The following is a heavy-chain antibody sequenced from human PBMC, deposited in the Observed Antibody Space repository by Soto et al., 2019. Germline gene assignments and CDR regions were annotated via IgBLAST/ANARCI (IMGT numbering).Heavy chain of an antibody. D-gene: IGHD4-17*01. CDR3: ARDHYGDYNWFDP. J-gene: IGHJ5*02. Sequence: ASVKFSCQASGYTFTSYAMHWVRQAPGQRLEWMGWINAGNGNTKYSQKFQGRVTITRDTSASTAYMELSSLRSEETAVYYCARDHYGDYNWFDPWGQGTLVTVSS. CDR1: GYTFTSYA. CDR2: INAGNGNT. V-gene: IGHV1-3*01.